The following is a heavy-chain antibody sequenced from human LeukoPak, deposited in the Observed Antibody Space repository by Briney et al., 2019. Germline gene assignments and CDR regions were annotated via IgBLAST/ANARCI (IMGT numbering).Heavy chain of an antibody. D-gene: IGHD3-9*01. CDR2: INPSGGST. J-gene: IGHJ5*02. CDR3: ARDLCHILTGYFTPLNCPFDP. Sequence: GASVKVSCKASGYTFTSYYMHWVRQAPGQGLEWMGIINPSGGSTSYAQKFQGRVTMTRDTSASPVYMELSSLRSEDTAVYYCARDLCHILTGYFTPLNCPFDPWGQGTLVTVSS. V-gene: IGHV1-46*01. CDR1: GYTFTSYY.